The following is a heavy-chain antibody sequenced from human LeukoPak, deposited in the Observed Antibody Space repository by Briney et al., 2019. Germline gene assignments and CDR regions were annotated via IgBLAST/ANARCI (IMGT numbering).Heavy chain of an antibody. CDR1: GYTFTSYY. Sequence: ASVKVSCKASGYTFTSYYMHWVRQAPGQGLEWMGIINPSGGSTSYAQKFQGRVTMTRDTSTSTVYMELSSLRTEDTSVYYCARGGSMRIQHPFGVDYWGQGTLVTVSS. CDR2: INPSGGST. CDR3: ARGGSMRIQHPFGVDY. J-gene: IGHJ4*02. V-gene: IGHV1-46*01. D-gene: IGHD5-18*01.